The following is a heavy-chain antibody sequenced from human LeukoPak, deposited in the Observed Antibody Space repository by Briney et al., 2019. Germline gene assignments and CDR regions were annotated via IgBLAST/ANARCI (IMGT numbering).Heavy chain of an antibody. CDR2: IYYSGST. J-gene: IGHJ5*02. Sequence: GSLRLSCVASGFTFSSYSMNWVRQPPGKGLEWIGSIYYSGSTYYNPSLKSRVTISVDTSKNQFSLKLSSVTAADTAVYYCARVWSPHFDPWGQGTLVTVSS. D-gene: IGHD3-16*01. CDR1: GFTFSSYS. CDR3: ARVWSPHFDP. V-gene: IGHV4-39*07.